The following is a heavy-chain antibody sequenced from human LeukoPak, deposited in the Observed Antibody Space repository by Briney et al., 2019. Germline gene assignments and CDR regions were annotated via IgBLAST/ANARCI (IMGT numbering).Heavy chain of an antibody. J-gene: IGHJ4*02. Sequence: GRSLRLSCAASGFTFSSYGMHWVRQAPGKGLEWVAVISYDGSNKYYADSVKGRFTISRDNSKNTLYLQMNSLSAEDTAVYYCARARHVDTAMAFDYWGQGTLVTVSS. CDR1: GFTFSSYG. CDR3: ARARHVDTAMAFDY. D-gene: IGHD5-18*01. CDR2: ISYDGSNK. V-gene: IGHV3-30*03.